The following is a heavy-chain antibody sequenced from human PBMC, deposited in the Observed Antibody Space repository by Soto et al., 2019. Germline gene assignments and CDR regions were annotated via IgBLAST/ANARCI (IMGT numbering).Heavy chain of an antibody. J-gene: IGHJ4*02. CDR2: FYYDGRT. CDR3: ARRSHIVVAQT. CDR1: GASFSDANYY. Sequence: SETLSLTCIVSGASFSDANYYRVWIRQPPGEGLEWIGSFYYDGRTYYNASLKSRVTISVDTSKNHFSLMLTSVTAADTAVYYCARRSHIVVAQTWGQGTLVTVSS. V-gene: IGHV4-39*02. D-gene: IGHD2-21*01.